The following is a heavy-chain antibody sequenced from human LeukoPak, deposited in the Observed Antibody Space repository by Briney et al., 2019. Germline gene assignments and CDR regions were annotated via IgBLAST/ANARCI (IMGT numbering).Heavy chain of an antibody. Sequence: GGSLRLSCAASGFTFSSYSMNWVRQAPGKGLEWVSSISSSSSYIYYADSVKGRFTISRDNAKNSLYLQMNSLRAEDTAVYYCARADVGVAITGFHYYYYMDVWGKGTTVTVSS. CDR2: ISSSSSYI. D-gene: IGHD3-3*01. J-gene: IGHJ6*03. V-gene: IGHV3-21*01. CDR3: ARADVGVAITGFHYYYYMDV. CDR1: GFTFSSYS.